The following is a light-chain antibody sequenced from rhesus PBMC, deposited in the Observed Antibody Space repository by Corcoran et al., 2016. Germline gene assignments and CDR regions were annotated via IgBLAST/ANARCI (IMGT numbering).Light chain of an antibody. J-gene: IGKJ4*01. V-gene: IGKV1-33*02. CDR2: AAS. CDR3: QQHNSYPPT. Sequence: DIKMTQSPSSLSASVGDRVTITCQASQGISSWLAWYQQQPGKAPKLLIYAASSLQSGVPSRFSGSGSGTDFTLTISSLQPEDVATYYCQQHNSYPPTCGVGTKLEIK. CDR1: QGISSW.